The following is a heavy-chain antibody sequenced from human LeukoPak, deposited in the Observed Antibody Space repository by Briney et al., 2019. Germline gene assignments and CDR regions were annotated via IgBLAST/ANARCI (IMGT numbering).Heavy chain of an antibody. CDR1: GFTVSSNY. CDR2: IYSGGST. Sequence: GGSLRLSCAASGFTVSSNYMSWVRQAPGKGLEWFSVIYSGGSTYYADSVKGRFTISRDNFKNTLYLQMNSLRAEDTAVYYCARVGYDILTGTFDYWGQGTLVTVSS. V-gene: IGHV3-53*01. J-gene: IGHJ4*02. D-gene: IGHD3-9*01. CDR3: ARVGYDILTGTFDY.